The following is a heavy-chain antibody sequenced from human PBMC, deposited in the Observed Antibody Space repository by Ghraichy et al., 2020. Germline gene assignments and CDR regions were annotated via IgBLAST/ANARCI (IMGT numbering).Heavy chain of an antibody. J-gene: IGHJ4*02. CDR2: ISGSGGST. CDR3: AKDRIEVFDY. Sequence: LSLTCAASGFTFSSYAMSWVRQAPGKGLEWVSAISGSGGSTYYADSVKGRFTISRDNSKNTLYLQMNSLRAEDTAVYYCAKDRIEVFDYWGQGTLVTVSS. CDR1: GFTFSSYA. V-gene: IGHV3-23*01.